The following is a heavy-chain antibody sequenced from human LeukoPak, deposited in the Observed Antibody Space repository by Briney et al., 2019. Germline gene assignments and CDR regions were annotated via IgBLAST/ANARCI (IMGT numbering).Heavy chain of an antibody. J-gene: IGHJ3*02. CDR1: GLTFSRNS. D-gene: IGHD1-26*01. CDR2: ISSSSIYI. CDR3: ARGGSYLSAFDI. Sequence: GGSLRLSCAASGLTFSRNSMNWVRQAPGKGLEWVSSISSSSIYIYYADSVKGRFTISRDNSKNTLYLQMNSLRAEDTAVYYCARGGSYLSAFDIWGQGTMVTVSS. V-gene: IGHV3-21*04.